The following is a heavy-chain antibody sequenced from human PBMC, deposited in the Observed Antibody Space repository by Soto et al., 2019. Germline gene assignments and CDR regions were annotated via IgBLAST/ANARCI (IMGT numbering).Heavy chain of an antibody. CDR1: VGSLSGYY. CDR2: INHSGST. D-gene: IGHD4-17*01. V-gene: IGHV4-34*01. J-gene: IGHJ3*01. Sequence: SETLSLTCAFYVGSLSGYYWNCIRHPPGKGLEWIGKINHSGSTNYNPSLKSRLTILVDTSNNQVSLKLTSVTAADSAVYYCARAYHYSDSGDAFDSWGQGTRVRVS. CDR3: ARAYHYSDSGDAFDS.